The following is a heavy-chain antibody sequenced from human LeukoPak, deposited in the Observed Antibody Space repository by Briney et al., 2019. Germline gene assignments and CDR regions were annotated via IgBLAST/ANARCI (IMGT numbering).Heavy chain of an antibody. CDR2: IYYSGST. V-gene: IGHV4-39*01. CDR1: GGSIGSTSYY. D-gene: IGHD3-22*01. Sequence: SETLSLTCAVYGGSIGSTSYYWAWIRQPPGKGLEWIGTIYYSGSTYHNPSLKSRVTLSVDTSRNQFSLRLSSVDAADTAVYYCAKAGVRYFDSSGLYAFDFWGQGTTVTVSS. J-gene: IGHJ3*01. CDR3: AKAGVRYFDSSGLYAFDF.